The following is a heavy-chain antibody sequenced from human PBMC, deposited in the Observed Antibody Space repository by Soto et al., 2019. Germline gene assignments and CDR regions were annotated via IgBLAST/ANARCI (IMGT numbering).Heavy chain of an antibody. Sequence: PGGSLRLSCAASGFTVSSNYMSWVRQAPGKGLEWVSVIYSGGSTYYADSVKGRFTISRDNSKNTLYLQMNSLRAEDTAVYYCAREWTMTLDYNHYYGMDVWGQGTTVTVSS. V-gene: IGHV3-66*01. CDR2: IYSGGST. D-gene: IGHD3-22*01. CDR1: GFTVSSNY. CDR3: AREWTMTLDYNHYYGMDV. J-gene: IGHJ6*02.